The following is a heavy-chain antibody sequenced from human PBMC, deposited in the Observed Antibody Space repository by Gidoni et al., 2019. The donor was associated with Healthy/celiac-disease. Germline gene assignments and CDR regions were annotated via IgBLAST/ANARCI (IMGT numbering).Heavy chain of an antibody. CDR3: ARGPMNGFWSGYYHYYYGMDV. D-gene: IGHD3-3*01. V-gene: IGHV4-34*01. CDR1: GGSFSGYY. CDR2: INHSGST. J-gene: IGHJ6*02. Sequence: QVQLQQWGAGLLKPSETLSLTCAVYGGSFSGYYWSWIRQPPGKGLEWIGEINHSGSTNYNPSLKSRVTISVDTSKNQFSLKLSSVTAADTAVYYCARGPMNGFWSGYYHYYYGMDVWGQGTTVTVSS.